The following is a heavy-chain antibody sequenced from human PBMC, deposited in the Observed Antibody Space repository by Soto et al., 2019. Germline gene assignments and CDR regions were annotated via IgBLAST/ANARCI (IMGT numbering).Heavy chain of an antibody. Sequence: SVKVSCKASGGTFSSYAISWVRQAPGQGLEWMGGIIPIFGTANYAQKFQGRVTITADESTSTAYMELSSLRSEDTAVYYCARDFTDRYYYYGMDVWGQGTKVTVSS. J-gene: IGHJ6*02. CDR3: ARDFTDRYYYYGMDV. V-gene: IGHV1-69*13. CDR2: IIPIFGTA. CDR1: GGTFSSYA.